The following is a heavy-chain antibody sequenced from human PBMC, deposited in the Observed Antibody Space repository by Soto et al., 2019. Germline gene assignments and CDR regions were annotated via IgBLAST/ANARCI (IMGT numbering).Heavy chain of an antibody. CDR2: ISAHNGNT. Sequence: QVHLVQSGAEVKKPGASVKVSCQASGYAFTTYGITWVRQAPGQGLEWMGWISAHNGNTNYAQKLQGRVTVTRDTSASTPHMELRSLRSDDTAVYYCARGRYGAYWGQGALVTASS. D-gene: IGHD3-10*01. J-gene: IGHJ4*02. CDR1: GYAFTTYG. V-gene: IGHV1-18*01. CDR3: ARGRYGAY.